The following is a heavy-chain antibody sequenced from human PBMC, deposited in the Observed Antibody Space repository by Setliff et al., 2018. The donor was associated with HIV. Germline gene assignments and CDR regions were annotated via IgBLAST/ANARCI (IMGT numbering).Heavy chain of an antibody. V-gene: IGHV5-51*01. CDR3: ARQRHTAAGILDAFDI. Sequence: HGASLTLSCQGSGYSFTSNWIGWVRQLPGKGLEWMGIIHPVDSATRYSPSFQGQVTISAAKSISTAYLQCSTLKASDTAIYYCARQRHTAAGILDAFDIWGKGTVVTVSS. J-gene: IGHJ3*02. D-gene: IGHD6-13*01. CDR2: IHPVDSAT. CDR1: GYSFTSNW.